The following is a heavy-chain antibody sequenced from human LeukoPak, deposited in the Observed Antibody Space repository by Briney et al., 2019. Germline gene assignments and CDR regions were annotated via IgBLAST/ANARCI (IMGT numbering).Heavy chain of an antibody. CDR1: GGSFSGYY. J-gene: IGHJ6*03. CDR3: ARRGKMVQPTYYYYMDV. Sequence: PSETLSLTRAVYGGSFSGYYWSWIRQPPGKGLEWIGEINHSGSTNYNPSLKSRVTISVDTSKNQFSLKLSSVTAADTAVYYCARRGKMVQPTYYYYMDVWGKGTTVTVSS. CDR2: INHSGST. D-gene: IGHD3-10*01. V-gene: IGHV4-34*01.